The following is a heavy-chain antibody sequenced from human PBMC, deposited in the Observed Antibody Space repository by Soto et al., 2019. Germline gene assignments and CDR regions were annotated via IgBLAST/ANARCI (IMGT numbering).Heavy chain of an antibody. CDR3: AKEKYVEMATIAHAFDI. CDR2: IIAIFGTA. D-gene: IGHD5-12*01. Sequence: QVQLVQSGAEVKKPGSSVKVSCKASGDTFSSYAISWVRQAPGQGHEWMGGIIAIFGTANYAQKFQGRVTINADESTSIAYMELSSLRSEDTPVYYCAKEKYVEMATIAHAFDIWGQGTMVTVSS. J-gene: IGHJ3*02. V-gene: IGHV1-69*12. CDR1: GDTFSSYA.